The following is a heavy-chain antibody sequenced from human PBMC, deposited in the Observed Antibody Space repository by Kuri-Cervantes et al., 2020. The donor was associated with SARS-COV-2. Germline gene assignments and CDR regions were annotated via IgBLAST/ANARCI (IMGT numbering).Heavy chain of an antibody. CDR2: INPSGGST. D-gene: IGHD3-3*01. J-gene: IGHJ4*02. CDR1: GFTFSSYA. V-gene: IGHV1-46*01. Sequence: GESLKISCAASGFTFSSYAMHWVRQAPGQGLEWMGIINPSGGSTSYAQKFQGRVTMTRDTSTSTVYMELSSLRSEDTAVYYCARDPAPYYDFWSGSYYFDYWGQGTLVTVSS. CDR3: ARDPAPYYDFWSGSYYFDY.